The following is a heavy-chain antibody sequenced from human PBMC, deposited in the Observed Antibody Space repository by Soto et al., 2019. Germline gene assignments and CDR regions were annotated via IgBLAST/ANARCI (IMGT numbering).Heavy chain of an antibody. J-gene: IGHJ1*01. D-gene: IGHD6-19*01. V-gene: IGHV4-31*03. CDR3: ARSSVAGAGYFQH. Sequence: QVQLQESGPGLVKPSQTLSLTCTVSGGSVSGGVYYWNWIRQHPEKGLEWIGYIYYSGSTYSSPSLRSRVTISADTSKNQFSLKLSSVTVADTAVYYCARSSVAGAGYFQHWGQGTQVIVSS. CDR2: IYYSGST. CDR1: GGSVSGGVYY.